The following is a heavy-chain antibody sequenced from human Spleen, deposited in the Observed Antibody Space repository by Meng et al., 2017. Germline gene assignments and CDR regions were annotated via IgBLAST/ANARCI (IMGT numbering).Heavy chain of an antibody. CDR1: GYSFSTYW. CDR3: ARSHIPGIIAAGLY. D-gene: IGHD6-13*01. Sequence: GGSLRLSCKASGYSFSTYWIGWVRQMPGKGLEWMGVIDPSDSETRYSPSFQGQVTISADKSISTAYLQWSSLKASDTAIYYCARSHIPGIIAAGLYWGQGILVTVSS. J-gene: IGHJ4*02. V-gene: IGHV5-51*01. CDR2: IDPSDSET.